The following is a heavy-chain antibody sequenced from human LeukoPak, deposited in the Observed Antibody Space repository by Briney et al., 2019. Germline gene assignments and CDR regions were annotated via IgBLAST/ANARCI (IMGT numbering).Heavy chain of an antibody. CDR2: ISHSGST. Sequence: TSETLSLTCAVYGGSFSGYYWSWIRQLPGKGLEWIGEISHSGSTNYNPSLKSRVTISVDTSKNQFSLKLSSVTAADTAVYYCTTYYYDSSGYLNWGQGTLVTVSS. CDR3: TTYYYDSSGYLN. CDR1: GGSFSGYY. J-gene: IGHJ4*02. V-gene: IGHV4-34*01. D-gene: IGHD3-22*01.